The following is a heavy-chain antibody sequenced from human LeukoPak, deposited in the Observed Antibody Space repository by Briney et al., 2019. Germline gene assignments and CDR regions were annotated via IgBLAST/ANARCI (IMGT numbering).Heavy chain of an antibody. J-gene: IGHJ4*02. CDR3: ARSWADYGFDY. Sequence: SETLSLTCAVYGGSFSGYYWSWIRQPPGKGLEWIGEINHSGSTNYNPSLKSRVTISVDTSKNQFSLKLSSVTAADTAVYYWARSWADYGFDYWGQGTLVTVSS. CDR1: GGSFSGYY. V-gene: IGHV4-34*01. D-gene: IGHD4-17*01. CDR2: INHSGST.